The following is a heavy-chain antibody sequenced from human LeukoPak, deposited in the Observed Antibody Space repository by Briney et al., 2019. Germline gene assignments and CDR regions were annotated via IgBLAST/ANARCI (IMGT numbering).Heavy chain of an antibody. Sequence: PGGSLRLSCAASGFTVSSNYMSWVRQAPGKGLEWVSVIYSGGSTYYADSVKGRFTISRDNSKNTLYLQMNSLRAEDTAVCYCVRGHYYDSSGYYFFDYWGQGTLVTVSS. CDR1: GFTVSSNY. CDR2: IYSGGST. J-gene: IGHJ4*02. D-gene: IGHD3-22*01. V-gene: IGHV3-66*01. CDR3: VRGHYYDSSGYYFFDY.